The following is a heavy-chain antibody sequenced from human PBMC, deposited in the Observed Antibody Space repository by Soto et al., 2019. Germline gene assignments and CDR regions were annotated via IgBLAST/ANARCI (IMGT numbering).Heavy chain of an antibody. CDR3: ARGPPRGDSSGPAYYFDY. D-gene: IGHD3-22*01. CDR1: GGSFSGYC. V-gene: IGHV4-34*01. Sequence: SETLSLTCAVYGGSFSGYCWSWIRQPPGKGLEWIGEINHSGSTNYNPSLKSRVTISVDTSKNQFSLKLSSVTAADTAVYYCARGPPRGDSSGPAYYFDYWGQGTLVTVSS. CDR2: INHSGST. J-gene: IGHJ4*02.